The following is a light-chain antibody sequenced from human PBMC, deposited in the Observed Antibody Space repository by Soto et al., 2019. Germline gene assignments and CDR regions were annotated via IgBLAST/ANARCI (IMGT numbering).Light chain of an antibody. CDR1: QTISSW. Sequence: DIQMTQSPSTLSGSVGDRVTITCRAGQTISSWLAWYQQKPGKAPKLLIYKASTLKSGVPSRFSGSGSGTEFTLTISSLQPDDFATYYCQHYNNYPYTFGQGTKVDIK. J-gene: IGKJ2*01. V-gene: IGKV1-5*03. CDR3: QHYNNYPYT. CDR2: KAS.